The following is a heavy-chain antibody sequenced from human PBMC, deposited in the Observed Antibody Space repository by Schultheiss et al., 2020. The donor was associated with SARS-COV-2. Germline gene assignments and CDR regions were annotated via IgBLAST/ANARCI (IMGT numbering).Heavy chain of an antibody. CDR1: GFSFSSYL. V-gene: IGHV3-74*01. D-gene: IGHD1-26*01. J-gene: IGHJ4*02. CDR2: ISGSGGST. Sequence: GGSLRLSCSASGFSFSSYLIHWVRKAPGKGLEWVSAISGSGGSTYYADSVKGRFTISRDNAKNTLYLQMNSLRAEDTAVYYCARGRWELPDYWGQGTLVTVSS. CDR3: ARGRWELPDY.